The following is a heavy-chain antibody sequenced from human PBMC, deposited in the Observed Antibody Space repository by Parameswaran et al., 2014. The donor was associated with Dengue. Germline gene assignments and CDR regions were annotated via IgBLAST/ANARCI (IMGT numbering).Heavy chain of an antibody. V-gene: IGHV3-48*02. Sequence: WFRQPPGKGLEWVSYISSSSSTIYYADSVKGRFTISRDNAKNSLYLQMNSLRDEDTAVYYCAREPVSGSYSYYYYYYGMDVWGQGTRSPSP. CDR2: ISSSSSTI. CDR3: AREPVSGSYSYYYYYYGMDV. D-gene: IGHD1-26*01. J-gene: IGHJ6*02.